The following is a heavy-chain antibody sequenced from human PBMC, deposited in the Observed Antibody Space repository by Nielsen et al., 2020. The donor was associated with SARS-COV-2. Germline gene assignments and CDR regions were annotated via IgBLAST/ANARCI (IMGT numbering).Heavy chain of an antibody. Sequence: GESPKISCAVSGFIFSSCAMSWVRQAQGKSLEWVSTISGSDSTYYADSVKGRFTISRDNSKNTVYLQMNSLRGDDTAGYYCARGRGKYCGGDCYLFDYWGQGTLFTVSS. D-gene: IGHD2-21*02. CDR3: ARGRGKYCGGDCYLFDY. CDR2: ISGSDST. CDR1: GFIFSSCA. J-gene: IGHJ4*02. V-gene: IGHV3-23*01.